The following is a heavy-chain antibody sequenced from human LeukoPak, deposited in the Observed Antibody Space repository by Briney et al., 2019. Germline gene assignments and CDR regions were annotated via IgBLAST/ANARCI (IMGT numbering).Heavy chain of an antibody. D-gene: IGHD2-2*01. CDR3: ARHHNPWDIVVVPAAMDDAFDI. CDR2: IYPGDSDT. J-gene: IGHJ3*02. Sequence: GESLKISCKGSGYSFTSYRIGWVRQMPGKGLEWMGIIYPGDSDTRYSPSFQGQVTISADKSISTAYLQWSSLKASDTAMYYCARHHNPWDIVVVPAAMDDAFDIWGQGTMVTVSS. V-gene: IGHV5-51*01. CDR1: GYSFTSYR.